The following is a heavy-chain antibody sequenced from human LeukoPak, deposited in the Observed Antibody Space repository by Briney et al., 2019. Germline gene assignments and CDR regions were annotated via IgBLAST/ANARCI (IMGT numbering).Heavy chain of an antibody. CDR1: GYSFTNYW. CDR2: IYPGDSDT. CDR3: ASRPSYYYGSGSPDAFDI. J-gene: IGHJ3*02. D-gene: IGHD3-10*01. V-gene: IGHV5-51*01. Sequence: GESLKISCKGSGYSFTNYWIDWVRQMPGKGLEWMGIIYPGDSDTRYSPSFQGRVTISADKSISTAYLQWSSLKASDTAMYYCASRPSYYYGSGSPDAFDIWGQGTMVTVSS.